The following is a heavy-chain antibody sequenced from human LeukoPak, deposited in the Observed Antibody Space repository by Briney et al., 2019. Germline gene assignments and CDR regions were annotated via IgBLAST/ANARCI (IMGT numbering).Heavy chain of an antibody. Sequence: SETLSLTCTVSGGSISSYFWTWIRQPAGKGLEWIGYIYYSGSTNYNPSLKSRVTISVDTSKNQFSLKLSSVTAADTAVYYCARLWFGEFAYFDYWGQGTLVTVSS. V-gene: IGHV4-59*01. J-gene: IGHJ4*02. CDR3: ARLWFGEFAYFDY. D-gene: IGHD3-10*01. CDR2: IYYSGST. CDR1: GGSISSYF.